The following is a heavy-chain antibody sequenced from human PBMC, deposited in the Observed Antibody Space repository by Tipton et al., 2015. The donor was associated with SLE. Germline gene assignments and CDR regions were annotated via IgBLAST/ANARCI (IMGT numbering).Heavy chain of an antibody. Sequence: GSLRLSCAASGFDFFDYYMSWIRQAPGKGLEWVSYISSAGGTKYYADSVRGRFTISRDNAKNSVDLQMNGLRAEDTAIYYCVRGHLRFLEWMKDNWFDPWGQGTLVTVSS. J-gene: IGHJ5*02. CDR3: VRGHLRFLEWMKDNWFDP. CDR1: GFDFFDYY. D-gene: IGHD3-3*01. CDR2: ISSAGGTK. V-gene: IGHV3-11*01.